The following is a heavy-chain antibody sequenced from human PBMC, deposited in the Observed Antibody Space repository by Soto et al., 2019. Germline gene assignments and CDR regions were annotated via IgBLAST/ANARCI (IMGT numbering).Heavy chain of an antibody. D-gene: IGHD2-8*01. J-gene: IGHJ1*01. CDR2: INPKTGDT. Sequence: QMQLVQSGAEARKPGASVKVSCKTSGYTFTGYYLNWVRQAPGRGLEWVGWINPKTGDTNNAQKFQGRVTMTTDTSISTGYMELXXXXXXXTAVYYCVXGXXXXRWGQ. CDR1: GYTFTGYY. V-gene: IGHV1-2*02. CDR3: VXGXXXXR.